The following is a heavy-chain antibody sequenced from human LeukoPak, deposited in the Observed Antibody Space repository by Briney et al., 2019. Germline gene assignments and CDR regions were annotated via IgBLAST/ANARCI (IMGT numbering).Heavy chain of an antibody. J-gene: IGHJ3*02. CDR3: AKDLWSGGWIVAFDI. CDR1: GFTFSSYG. V-gene: IGHV3-23*01. Sequence: GGSLRLSCAASGFTFSSYGMHWVRQAPGKGLEWVSAISGSGGSTYYADSVKGRFTISRDNSKNTLYLQMNSLRAEDTAVYYCAKDLWSGGWIVAFDIWGQGTMVTVSS. D-gene: IGHD3-3*01. CDR2: ISGSGGST.